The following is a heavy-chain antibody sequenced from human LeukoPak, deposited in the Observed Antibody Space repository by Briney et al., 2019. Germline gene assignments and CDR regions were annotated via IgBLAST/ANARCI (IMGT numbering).Heavy chain of an antibody. CDR3: VRSRSTWFGEVLAAFDI. V-gene: IGHV3-21*01. CDR1: GFTFSSHS. Sequence: GGTLRLSCAASGFTFSSHSMNWVRQAPGKGLEWVSSISSSSSYIYYADSVKGRFTISRDNAKNSLYLQMNSLRAEDTAVYYCVRSRSTWFGEVLAAFDIWGQGTMVTISS. J-gene: IGHJ3*02. CDR2: ISSSSSYI. D-gene: IGHD3-10*01.